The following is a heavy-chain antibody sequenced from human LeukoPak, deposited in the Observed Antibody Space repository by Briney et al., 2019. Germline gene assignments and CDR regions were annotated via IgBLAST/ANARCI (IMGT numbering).Heavy chain of an antibody. CDR3: ARDTYREYLFWGENWFDP. V-gene: IGHV1-2*02. CDR1: GYTFTGYY. D-gene: IGHD3-16*01. Sequence: ASVKVSCKASGYTFTGYYMHWVRQAPGQGLEWMGWINPNSGGTNYAQKFQGRVTMTRDTSISTAYMELSRLRSDDTAVYYCARDTYREYLFWGENWFDPWGQGTLVTVSS. CDR2: INPNSGGT. J-gene: IGHJ5*02.